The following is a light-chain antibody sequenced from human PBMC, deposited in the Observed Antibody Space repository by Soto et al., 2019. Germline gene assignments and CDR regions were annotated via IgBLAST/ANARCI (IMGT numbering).Light chain of an antibody. CDR3: QQLNNNPLT. V-gene: IGKV1-9*01. CDR1: QGINSH. Sequence: DIQLTQSPSFLSASVGDRFTITCRASQGINSHLAWYQQKPGKVPKVLIYGASTLQSGVPSRFSGSGSGTEFTLTITSLQPEDFATYYCQQLNNNPLTFGGGTKVEIK. CDR2: GAS. J-gene: IGKJ4*01.